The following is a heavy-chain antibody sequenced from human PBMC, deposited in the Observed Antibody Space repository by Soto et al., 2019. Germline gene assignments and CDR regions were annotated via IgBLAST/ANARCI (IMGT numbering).Heavy chain of an antibody. CDR1: GLSLTTSGVA. V-gene: IGHV2-5*01. J-gene: IGHJ4*02. CDR2: FYWNDDK. Sequence: QITLTESGPTLVTPTQTLTLTCSFSGLSLTTSGVAVGWFRQPPGKAPEWLALFYWNDDKRYSPSLRSRLTVTGDSSKNQVVLTLANVDPVDSGTYYCAHRPTSTDDFYFDYWGQGTLVTVSS. CDR3: AHRPTSTDDFYFDY. D-gene: IGHD2-21*02.